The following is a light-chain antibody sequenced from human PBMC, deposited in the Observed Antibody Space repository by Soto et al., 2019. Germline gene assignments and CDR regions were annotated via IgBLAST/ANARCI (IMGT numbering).Light chain of an antibody. CDR3: YSYAGSYPVV. CDR2: DVS. V-gene: IGLV2-11*01. Sequence: QSALTQPRSVSGSPGQSVTISCTGTSSDVGGYNYVSWYQQHPGKAPKLMIYDVSERPSGVPDRFSGSKSGNTASLTISGLQAEDEADYYCYSYAGSYPVVFGGGTKLTVL. J-gene: IGLJ3*02. CDR1: SSDVGGYNY.